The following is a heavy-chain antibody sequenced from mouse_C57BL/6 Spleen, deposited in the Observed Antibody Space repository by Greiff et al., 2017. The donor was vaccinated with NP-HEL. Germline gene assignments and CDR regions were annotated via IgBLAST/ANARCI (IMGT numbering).Heavy chain of an antibody. CDR3: ARETDSNYDYFDY. Sequence: EVKLVESGGGLVKPGGSLKLSCAASGFTFSSYAMSWVRQTPEKRLEWVATISDGGSYTYYPDNVKGRFTISRDNAKNNLYLQMSHLKSEDTAMYYCARETDSNYDYFDYWGQGTTLTVSS. CDR1: GFTFSSYA. CDR2: ISDGGSYT. J-gene: IGHJ2*01. D-gene: IGHD2-5*01. V-gene: IGHV5-4*01.